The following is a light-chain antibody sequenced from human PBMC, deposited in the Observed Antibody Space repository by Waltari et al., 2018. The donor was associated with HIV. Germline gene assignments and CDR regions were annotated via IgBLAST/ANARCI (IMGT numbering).Light chain of an antibody. Sequence: SSELTQDPAVSVALGQTVRITRHGASLRSYYASWYQQKPGQAPVLVIYGKNNRPSGIPDRFSGSSSGNTASLTITGAQAEDEADYYCNSRDSSGNHLRVFGGGTKLTVL. CDR1: SLRSYY. CDR3: NSRDSSGNHLRV. J-gene: IGLJ2*01. CDR2: GKN. V-gene: IGLV3-19*01.